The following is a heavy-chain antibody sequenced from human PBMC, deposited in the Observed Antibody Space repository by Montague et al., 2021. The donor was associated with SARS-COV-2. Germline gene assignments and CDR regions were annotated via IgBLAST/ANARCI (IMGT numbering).Heavy chain of an antibody. V-gene: IGHV4-39*01. J-gene: IGHJ5*02. CDR1: GGPFSSTSFY. Sequence: SETLSLTCGVSGGPFSSTSFYWGWIRQSPGKGLEWVANIYYNGITYYNPSLKSRVTLSVDTSTNQFFLKLTSVTAADTAVYYCARPRPGIPNNWFDTWGQGILATVSS. D-gene: IGHD6-6*01. CDR3: ARPRPGIPNNWFDT. CDR2: IYYNGIT.